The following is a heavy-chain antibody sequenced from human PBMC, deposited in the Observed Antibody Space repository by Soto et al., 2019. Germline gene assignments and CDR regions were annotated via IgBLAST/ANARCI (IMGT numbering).Heavy chain of an antibody. V-gene: IGHV3-30*03. CDR2: ISYDGSNK. Sequence: QVQLVESGGGVVQPGRSLRLSCAASGFTFSSYGMHWVRQAPXKGLEWVAVISYDGSNKYYADSVKGRFTISRDNXXXXXXXXXXXXXXXXXXXYXXXXXXXYSVIDYWGQGTLVTVSS. CDR3: XXXXXYSVIDY. D-gene: IGHD5-18*01. J-gene: IGHJ4*02. CDR1: GFTFSSYG.